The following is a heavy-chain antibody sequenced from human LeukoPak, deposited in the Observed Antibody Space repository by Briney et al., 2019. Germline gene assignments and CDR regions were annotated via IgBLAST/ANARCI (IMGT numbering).Heavy chain of an antibody. Sequence: SETLSLTCTVSGGSISSGDYYWSWIRQPPGKGLEWFGYIYYSGSTYYNPSLKSRVTISVDTSKNQFSLKLSSVTAADTAVYYCARESSIAARPYYFDYWGQGTLVTVSS. J-gene: IGHJ4*02. CDR2: IYYSGST. CDR1: GGSISSGDYY. D-gene: IGHD6-6*01. CDR3: ARESSIAARPYYFDY. V-gene: IGHV4-30-4*08.